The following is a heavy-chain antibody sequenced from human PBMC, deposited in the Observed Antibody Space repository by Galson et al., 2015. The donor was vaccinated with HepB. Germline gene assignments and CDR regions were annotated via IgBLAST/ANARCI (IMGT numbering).Heavy chain of an antibody. J-gene: IGHJ4*02. V-gene: IGHV1-2*06. CDR3: ARGAVYAYFDY. CDR1: GYTFTSYG. D-gene: IGHD2-8*01. CDR2: INPNSGDT. Sequence: SVKVSCKAPGYTFTSYGISWVRQAPGQGLEWMGRINPNSGDTNYAQKFQGRVTMTRDTSISTAYMELSRLRSDDTAVYYCARGAVYAYFDYWGQGTLVTVSS.